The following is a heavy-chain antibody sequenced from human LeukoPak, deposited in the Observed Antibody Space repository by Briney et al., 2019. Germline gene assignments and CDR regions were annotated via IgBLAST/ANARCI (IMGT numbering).Heavy chain of an antibody. CDR3: ARTLGTSRGVDY. CDR2: ISPDGSST. CDR1: GFTLSRYW. Sequence: PGGSLRLSCVASGFTLSRYWMYWVRQDPGKGLIWVSRISPDGSSTAYADSVKGRFTVSRDNAKNALYLQMNSLRGEDTAVYYCARTLGTSRGVDYWGQGTLVTVSS. D-gene: IGHD1-26*01. J-gene: IGHJ4*02. V-gene: IGHV3-74*01.